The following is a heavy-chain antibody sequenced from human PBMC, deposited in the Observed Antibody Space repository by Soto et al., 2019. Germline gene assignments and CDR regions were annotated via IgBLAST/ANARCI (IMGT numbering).Heavy chain of an antibody. CDR1: GYTFTSYD. D-gene: IGHD3-10*01. V-gene: IGHV1-8*01. CDR2: MNPSTGST. Sequence: ASVKVSCKASGYTFTSYDIKWVRQATGQGLEWMGWMNPSTGSTGFAQKFQGRVTIISNTSISTAYLELSSLTSEDTAVYYCARDLYYGSGSYYNVPYYGMDVWGQGTTVTVSS. CDR3: ARDLYYGSGSYYNVPYYGMDV. J-gene: IGHJ6*02.